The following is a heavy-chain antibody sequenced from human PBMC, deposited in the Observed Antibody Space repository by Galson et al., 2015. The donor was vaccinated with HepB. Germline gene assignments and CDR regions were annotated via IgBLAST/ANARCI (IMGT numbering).Heavy chain of an antibody. V-gene: IGHV5-51*01. D-gene: IGHD3-10*01. CDR1: GYSFTNYW. CDR2: IYPGDSDT. CDR3: ASQRGLWFGEPYAFDI. J-gene: IGHJ3*02. Sequence: QSGAEVKKPGESLKISCEGSGYSFTNYWIGWVRQMPGKGLEWMGIIYPGDSDTRYSPSFQGQVTISADKSISTAYLQWSSLKASDTAVYYCASQRGLWFGEPYAFDIWGQGTMVTVSS.